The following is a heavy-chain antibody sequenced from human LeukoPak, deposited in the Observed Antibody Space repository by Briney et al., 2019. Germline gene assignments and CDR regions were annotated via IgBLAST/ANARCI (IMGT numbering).Heavy chain of an antibody. J-gene: IGHJ4*02. CDR1: GGSISSYY. Sequence: SETLSLTCTVSGGSISSYYWSWIRQPPGKGLEWIGYIYYSGSTNYNPSLKSRVTISVDTSKNQFSLKLSSVTAADTAVYYCARTIIAARRYFVYWGQGTLVTVSS. CDR3: ARTIIAARRYFVY. D-gene: IGHD6-6*01. CDR2: IYYSGST. V-gene: IGHV4-59*01.